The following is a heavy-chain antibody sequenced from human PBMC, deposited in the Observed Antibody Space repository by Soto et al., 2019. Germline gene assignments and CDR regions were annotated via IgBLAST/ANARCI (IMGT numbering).Heavy chain of an antibody. CDR2: INPNTSAT. CDR3: ARGLGTNGLDV. J-gene: IGHJ6*02. CDR1: GYIFTGYF. V-gene: IGHV1-2*02. D-gene: IGHD3-16*01. Sequence: ASVKVSCKASGYIFTGYFIQWLRQAPGQGLEWMGWINPNTSATNYAQKFQGRVTMTRDTSLGAAYMELTSLRPDDTAVYYYARGLGTNGLDVWGQGTAVTVSS.